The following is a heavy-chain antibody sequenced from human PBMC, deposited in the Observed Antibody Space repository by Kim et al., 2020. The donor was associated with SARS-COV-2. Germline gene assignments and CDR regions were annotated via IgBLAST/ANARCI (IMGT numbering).Heavy chain of an antibody. D-gene: IGHD5-12*01. V-gene: IGHV4-39*07. J-gene: IGHJ4*02. Sequence: PSLKSPRPIAVDTSKNQFSLKLSSVTAADTAVYYCARVPDRGYSGYDYYYWGQGTLVTVSS. CDR3: ARVPDRGYSGYDYYY.